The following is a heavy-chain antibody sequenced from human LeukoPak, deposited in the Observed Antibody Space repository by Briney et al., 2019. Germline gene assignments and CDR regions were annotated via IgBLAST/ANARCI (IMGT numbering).Heavy chain of an antibody. CDR1: GYTFTSYY. V-gene: IGHV1-46*03. CDR3: ASGSLGVRGVTPFYY. J-gene: IGHJ4*02. Sequence: ASVKVSCKASGYTFTSYYMHWVRQAPGQGLEWMGIINPSGGSTSYAQKFQGRVTMTRDTSTSTVYMELSSLRSEDTAVYYCASGSLGVRGVTPFYYWGKGTLVTVSS. D-gene: IGHD3-10*01. CDR2: INPSGGST.